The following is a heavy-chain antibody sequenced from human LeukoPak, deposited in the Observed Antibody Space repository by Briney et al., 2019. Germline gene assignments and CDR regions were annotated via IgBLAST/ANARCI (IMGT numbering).Heavy chain of an antibody. D-gene: IGHD2-21*02. CDR1: GFSFLNYG. J-gene: IGHJ5*02. Sequence: GGSLRLSCAASGFSFLNYGMNWVRQAPGKGLEWVASISRGSDYMYYADSVKGRFTISRDNANNSLFLQMNSLRADDTGIYYCTRPGDTLIWERFDPWGQGTLVTVSS. CDR3: TRPGDTLIWERFDP. V-gene: IGHV3-21*04. CDR2: ISRGSDYM.